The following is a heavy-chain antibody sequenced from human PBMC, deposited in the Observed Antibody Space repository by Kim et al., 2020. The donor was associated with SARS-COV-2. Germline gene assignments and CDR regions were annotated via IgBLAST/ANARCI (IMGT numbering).Heavy chain of an antibody. CDR1: VFPFSLYD. CDR3: SFVPFSNVVTPY. V-gene: IGHV3-48*01. D-gene: IGHD2-21*02. J-gene: IGHJ4*02. Sequence: GGSLRLSCAASVFPFSLYDMHWVRQAPGKWLEWVSYISTTSSSKYYADSAKGRFTVSRYNAKNSVFLQMNSLRADDTAVYFCSFVPFSNVVTPYLGQGT. CDR2: ISTTSSSK.